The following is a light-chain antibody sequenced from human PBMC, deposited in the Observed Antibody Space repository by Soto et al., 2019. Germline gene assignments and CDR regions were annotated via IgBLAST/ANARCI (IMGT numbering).Light chain of an antibody. CDR3: CSYAGGSTYV. Sequence: QSALTQPRSVSGSPGQSVTISCSDVGGYNYVSWYQQHPGQAPKLMIYDVSKRPSGVPDRFSGSKSGNTASLTISGLQAEDEADFYCCSYAGGSTYVFGTGTKLTVL. J-gene: IGLJ1*01. V-gene: IGLV2-11*01. CDR1: DVGGYNY. CDR2: DVS.